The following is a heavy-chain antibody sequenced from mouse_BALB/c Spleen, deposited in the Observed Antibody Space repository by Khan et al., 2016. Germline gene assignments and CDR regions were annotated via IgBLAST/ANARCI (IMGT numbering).Heavy chain of an antibody. V-gene: IGHV6-6*01. CDR1: GFTFSDAW. CDR3: TRRPMDY. Sequence: EVKLEESGGGLVQPGGSMKLSCAASGFTFSDAWMAWVRQSPEKGLEWIADIRSQANNNATYYAESVKGRFTISRDDSKSSVYLQMNTLRAEDTGIYYCTRRPMDYWGQGTSVTVSS. CDR2: IRSQANNNAT. J-gene: IGHJ4*01.